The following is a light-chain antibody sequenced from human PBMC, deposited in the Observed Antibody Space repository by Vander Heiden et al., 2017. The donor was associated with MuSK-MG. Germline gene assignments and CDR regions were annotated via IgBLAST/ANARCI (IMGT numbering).Light chain of an antibody. CDR2: GAS. Sequence: EIVLTQSPGTLSLSPGERATLSCRASQSVSSSYLAWYQQKPGQAPRLLIYGASSRATGIPDFTLTISRLEPEDFAVYYCQQYGSSPPAVPTYTFGQGTKLEIK. CDR1: QSVSSSY. CDR3: QQYGSSPPAVPTYT. V-gene: IGKV3-20*01. J-gene: IGKJ2*01.